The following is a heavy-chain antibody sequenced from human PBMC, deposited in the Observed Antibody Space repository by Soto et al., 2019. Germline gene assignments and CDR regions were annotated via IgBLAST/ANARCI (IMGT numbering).Heavy chain of an antibody. Sequence: LRLSCAASGFTFSSYAMSWVRQAPGKGLEWVSAISGSGGSTYYADSVKGRFTISRDNSKNTLYLQMNSLRAEDTAVYYCAKDRGPIVVVQNDAFDIWGQGTMVTV. CDR2: ISGSGGST. J-gene: IGHJ3*02. V-gene: IGHV3-23*01. D-gene: IGHD2-2*01. CDR1: GFTFSSYA. CDR3: AKDRGPIVVVQNDAFDI.